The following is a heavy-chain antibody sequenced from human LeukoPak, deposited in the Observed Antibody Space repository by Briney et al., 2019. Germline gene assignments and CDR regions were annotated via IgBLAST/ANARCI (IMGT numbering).Heavy chain of an antibody. CDR1: GGSISSGSYY. CDR3: ARGGDILTGYGRDAFDI. D-gene: IGHD3-9*01. Sequence: PSQTLSLTCTVSGGSISSGSYYWSWIRQPAGKGLEWIGRIYTSGSTNYNPSLKSRVTISVDTSKNQFSLKLSSVTAADTAVYYCARGGDILTGYGRDAFDIWGQGTMVTVSS. V-gene: IGHV4-61*02. J-gene: IGHJ3*02. CDR2: IYTSGST.